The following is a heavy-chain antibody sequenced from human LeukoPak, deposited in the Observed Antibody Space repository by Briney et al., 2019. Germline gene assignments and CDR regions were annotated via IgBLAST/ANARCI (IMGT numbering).Heavy chain of an antibody. D-gene: IGHD3-10*01. Sequence: GGSLRLSCAPSGFTFSSNSMTCVRQTPGKGLDWFSGISGSGDSTFYADSVKGRFTISRDNSRNTLYLQMSSLRPEDTDVYNCTKWAGFGDEWGEGTLVTVS. J-gene: IGHJ4*02. CDR2: ISGSGDST. V-gene: IGHV3-23*01. CDR1: GFTFSSNS. CDR3: TKWAGFGDE.